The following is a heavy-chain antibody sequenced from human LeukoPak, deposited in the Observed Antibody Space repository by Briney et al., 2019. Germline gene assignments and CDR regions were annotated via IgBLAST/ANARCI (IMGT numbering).Heavy chain of an antibody. CDR2: ISTSSSYI. J-gene: IGHJ3*02. Sequence: GGSLRLSCAASGFTFSSYVMNWVRQAPGKGLEWVSSISTSSSYIYYADSVKGRFTVSRDNAKNSLYLQMNSLRAEDTAVYYCARGRQNSGSYSDAFDIWGQGTMVTVSS. CDR1: GFTFSSYV. D-gene: IGHD1-26*01. CDR3: ARGRQNSGSYSDAFDI. V-gene: IGHV3-21*01.